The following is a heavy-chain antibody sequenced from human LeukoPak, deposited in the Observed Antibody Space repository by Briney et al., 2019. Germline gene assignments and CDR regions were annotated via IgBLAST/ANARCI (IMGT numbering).Heavy chain of an antibody. CDR3: ASPRYNWNEWPRERRGDYFDY. CDR2: IIPILGIA. J-gene: IGHJ4*02. V-gene: IGHV1-69*04. Sequence: SVKVSCEASGGTFSSYAISWVRQAPGQGLEWMGRIIPILGIANYAQKFQGRVTITADKSTSTAYMELSSLRSEDTAVYYCASPRYNWNEWPRERRGDYFDYWGQGTLVTVSS. D-gene: IGHD1-20*01. CDR1: GGTFSSYA.